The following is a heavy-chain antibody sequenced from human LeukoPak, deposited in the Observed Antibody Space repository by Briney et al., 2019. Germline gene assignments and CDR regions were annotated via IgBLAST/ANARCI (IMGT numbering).Heavy chain of an antibody. J-gene: IGHJ4*02. CDR2: IYHSGNS. CDR3: ARVQGY. CDR1: GYSISSGYY. Sequence: PSETLSLTCSVSGYSISSGYYWGWIRQPPGKGLEWIGIIYHSGNSYYNPSLKSRVTISVDTSKNQFSLKLSSVTAADTAVYYCARVQGYWGQGTLVTVSS. V-gene: IGHV4-38-2*02.